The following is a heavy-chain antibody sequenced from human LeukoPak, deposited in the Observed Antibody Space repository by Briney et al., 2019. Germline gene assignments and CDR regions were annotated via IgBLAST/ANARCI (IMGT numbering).Heavy chain of an antibody. V-gene: IGHV3-23*01. CDR1: GITFTTYA. CDR3: AKGRARYGYIY. D-gene: IGHD5-24*01. Sequence: GGSLRLSCAASGITFTTYATTWVRQAPGKGLEWVSSLSDSGDNTHYADSVKGRFTISRDNSKNTQYLQMNSLRAEDTAIYYCAKGRARYGYIYWGQGITVTVSS. CDR2: LSDSGDNT. J-gene: IGHJ4*02.